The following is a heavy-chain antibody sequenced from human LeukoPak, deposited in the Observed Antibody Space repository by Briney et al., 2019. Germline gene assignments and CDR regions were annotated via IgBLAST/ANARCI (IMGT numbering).Heavy chain of an antibody. CDR1: GGSISCGSYY. Sequence: SETLSLTCTVSGGSISCGSYYWSWIRQPAWKGLEWIGRIYTSGSTNYNPSLKSRVTISVDTSKNQFSLKLSSVTAADTAVYYCAVEVLASTVDYWGRGTLVTVSS. D-gene: IGHD1-26*01. V-gene: IGHV4-61*02. J-gene: IGHJ4*02. CDR3: AVEVLASTVDY. CDR2: IYTSGST.